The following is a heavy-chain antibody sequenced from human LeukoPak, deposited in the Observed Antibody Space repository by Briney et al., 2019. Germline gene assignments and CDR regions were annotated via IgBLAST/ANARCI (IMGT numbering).Heavy chain of an antibody. Sequence: PGGSLRLSCAASGFTFSSYAMHWVRQAPGKGLEWVAVISYDGSNKYYADSVKGRFTISRDNSKNTLYLQMNSLRAEDTAVYYCAREGALMVYAISSYFGMDVLGQGTTVTGSS. J-gene: IGHJ6*02. CDR3: AREGALMVYAISSYFGMDV. CDR1: GFTFSSYA. V-gene: IGHV3-30-3*01. CDR2: ISYDGSNK. D-gene: IGHD2-8*01.